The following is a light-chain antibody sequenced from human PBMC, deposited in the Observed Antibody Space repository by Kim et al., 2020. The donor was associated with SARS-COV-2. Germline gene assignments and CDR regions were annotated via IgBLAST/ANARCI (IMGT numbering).Light chain of an antibody. J-gene: IGLJ1*01. CDR1: SSNIESNS. V-gene: IGLV1-44*01. CDR3: AAWDDSLNGYV. Sequence: QSVLSQSPSASGTPGQRVTLSCSGSSSNIESNSVNWYQQLPGTAPRLLIYNNNLRPSRVPRRFSGSKSGTSASLAISVLQSEDEADYYCAAWDDSLNGYVFGTGTKVTVL. CDR2: NNN.